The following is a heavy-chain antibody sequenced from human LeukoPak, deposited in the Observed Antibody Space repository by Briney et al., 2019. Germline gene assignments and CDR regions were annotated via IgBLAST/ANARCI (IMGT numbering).Heavy chain of an antibody. CDR1: GGSINSRF. D-gene: IGHD4-11*01. CDR3: ASEDTADYKGRFDH. CDR2: IYEGIP. J-gene: IGHJ4*02. Sequence: SETLSLTCSVSGGSINSRFWAWIRQPPGKGLEWIGYIYEGIPTYNPSLKSRVTISADTSNSQYSLKLNSVTAADTAVYHCASEDTADYKGRFDHWGQGTLVTVSS. V-gene: IGHV4-4*08.